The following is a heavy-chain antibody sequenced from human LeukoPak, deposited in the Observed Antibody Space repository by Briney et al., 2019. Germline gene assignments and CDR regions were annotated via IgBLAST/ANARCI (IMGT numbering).Heavy chain of an antibody. V-gene: IGHV4-34*01. J-gene: IGHJ6*02. Sequence: SETLSLTCTVYGGSFSGYYWSWIRQPPGKGLEWIGEINHSGSTNYNPCLKSRVTISVDTSKNQFSLKLSSVTAADTAVYYCASLETGSYYYYYGMDVWGQGTTVTVSS. CDR3: ASLETGSYYYYYGMDV. CDR2: INHSGST. CDR1: GGSFSGYY. D-gene: IGHD3-10*01.